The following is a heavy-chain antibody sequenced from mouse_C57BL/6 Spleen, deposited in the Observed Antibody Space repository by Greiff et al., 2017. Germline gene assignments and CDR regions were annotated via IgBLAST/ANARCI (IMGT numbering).Heavy chain of an antibody. Sequence: EVKLVESGGGLVKPGGSLKLSCAASGFTFSDYGMHWVRQAPEKGLEWVAYISSGSSTIYYADTVKGRFTISRDNATNTLFLQMTSLRSEDTAMYYCARGGASLFAYWGQGTLVTVSA. CDR2: ISSGSSTI. J-gene: IGHJ3*01. V-gene: IGHV5-17*01. CDR1: GFTFSDYG. CDR3: ARGGASLFAY.